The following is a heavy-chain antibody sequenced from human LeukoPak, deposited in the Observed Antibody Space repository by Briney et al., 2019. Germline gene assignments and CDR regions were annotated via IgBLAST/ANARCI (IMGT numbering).Heavy chain of an antibody. V-gene: IGHV4-38-2*02. CDR2: IHHGGST. CDR1: SYSISRGYY. J-gene: IGHJ4*02. Sequence: SETLSLTCTVSSYSISRGYYRGWIRPSPGKGLEWIGNIHHGGSTSYNPSLKSRVTISLDMSRNQFSLKLNSVTAADTAVYYCARGRRGWFGVDYWGQGTLVTVSS. CDR3: ARGRRGWFGVDY. D-gene: IGHD3-10*01.